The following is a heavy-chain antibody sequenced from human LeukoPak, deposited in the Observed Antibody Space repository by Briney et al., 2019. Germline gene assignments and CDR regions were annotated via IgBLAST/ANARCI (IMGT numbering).Heavy chain of an antibody. J-gene: IGHJ5*02. CDR2: IYYSGST. CDR3: ARGQPTVTTISLRVWFDP. D-gene: IGHD4-17*01. CDR1: GGSIRSSYYY. V-gene: IGHV4-61*05. Sequence: SETLSLTCTVSGGSIRSSYYYWGWIRQPPGKGLEWIGYIYYSGSTNYNPSLKSRVTISVDTSKNQFSLKLSSVTAADTAVYYCARGQPTVTTISLRVWFDPWGQGTLVTVSS.